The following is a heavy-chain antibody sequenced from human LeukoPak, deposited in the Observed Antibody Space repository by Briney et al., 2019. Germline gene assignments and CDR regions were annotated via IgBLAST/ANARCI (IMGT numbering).Heavy chain of an antibody. CDR1: GGSISSSNW. V-gene: IGHV4-4*02. CDR3: AAHYGGFGDLNDY. J-gene: IGHJ4*02. Sequence: SGTLSLTCAVSGGSISSSNWWSWVRPPPGKGLEWIGKIYHSGSTNYNPSLKSRVTISVDKSKNQFSLKLRFVTAADTAVYYCAAHYGGFGDLNDYWGQGILVTVSS. D-gene: IGHD3-10*01. CDR2: IYHSGST.